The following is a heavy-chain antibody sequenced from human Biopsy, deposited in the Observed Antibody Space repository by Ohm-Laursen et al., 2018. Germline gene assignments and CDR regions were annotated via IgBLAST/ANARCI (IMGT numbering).Heavy chain of an antibody. CDR1: GDSISNSY. Sequence: SETLSLTCIVSGDSISNSYWTWIRQPAGKGLEWIGRFYSSGSSSYNPSLKSRVTMSIDASMNQFSLKVSSVTAADTALYFCARHPTGFWFDPWGHGTLVTVSS. CDR3: ARHPTGFWFDP. V-gene: IGHV4-4*07. J-gene: IGHJ5*02. CDR2: FYSSGSS.